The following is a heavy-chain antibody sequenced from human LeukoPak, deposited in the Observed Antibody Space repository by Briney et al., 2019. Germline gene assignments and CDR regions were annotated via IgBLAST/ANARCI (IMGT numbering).Heavy chain of an antibody. CDR3: ARAIWFADAFDI. V-gene: IGHV3-74*01. CDR1: GFTFSSYW. J-gene: IGHJ3*02. D-gene: IGHD3-10*01. Sequence: GGSLGLSCAASGFTFSSYWMHWVRQAPGKGLVWVSRINSDGSSTSYADSVKGRFTISRDNAKNTLYLQMNSLRAEDTAVYYCARAIWFADAFDIWGQGTMVTVSS. CDR2: INSDGSST.